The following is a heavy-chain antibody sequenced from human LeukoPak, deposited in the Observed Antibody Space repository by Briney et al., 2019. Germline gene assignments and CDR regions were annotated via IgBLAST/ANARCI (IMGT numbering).Heavy chain of an antibody. CDR1: GGSISSYY. CDR2: IYTSGST. J-gene: IGHJ6*02. V-gene: IGHV4-4*07. CDR3: ARDLRYNWNERYYYGMDV. Sequence: SETLSLTCTVSGGSISSYYWSWIRQPAGKGLEWIGRIYTSGSTNYNPSLKSRVTMSVDTSKNQFSLKLSSVTAADTAVYYCARDLRYNWNERYYYGMDVWGQGTTVTVSS. D-gene: IGHD1-20*01.